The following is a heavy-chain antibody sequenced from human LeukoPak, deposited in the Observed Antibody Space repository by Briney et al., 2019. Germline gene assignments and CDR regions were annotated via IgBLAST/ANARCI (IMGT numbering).Heavy chain of an antibody. J-gene: IGHJ3*02. CDR3: AREMYAGWYFAFDI. CDR2: ISNSGDYI. V-gene: IGHV3-21*01. D-gene: IGHD6-19*01. CDR1: GFTFSSFT. Sequence: GGSLRLSCTVSGFTFSSFTMSWVRHGPGKGLEWVASISNSGDYISYADSLKGRFTISRDNAKNSLFLQMSSLRAEDTAVYYCAREMYAGWYFAFDIWGQGTMVTVSS.